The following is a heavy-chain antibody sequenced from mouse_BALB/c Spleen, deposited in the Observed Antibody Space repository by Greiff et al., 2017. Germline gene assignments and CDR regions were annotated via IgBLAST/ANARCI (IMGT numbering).Heavy chain of an antibody. CDR1: GYTFTSYW. CDR3: ARRGSLSWFAY. CDR2: INPSTGYT. Sequence: QVQLQQSGAELAKPGASVKMSCKASGYTFTSYWMHWVKQRPGQGLEWIGYINPSTGYTEYNQKFKDKATLTADKSSSTAYMQLSSLTSEDYAVYYCARRGSLSWFAYWGQGTLVTVSA. D-gene: IGHD1-2*01. J-gene: IGHJ3*01. V-gene: IGHV1-7*01.